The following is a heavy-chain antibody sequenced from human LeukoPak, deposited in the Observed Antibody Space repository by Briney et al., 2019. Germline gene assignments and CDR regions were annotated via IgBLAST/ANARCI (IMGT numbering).Heavy chain of an antibody. CDR1: GFNFNRYW. Sequence: GGSLRLSCAASGFNFNRYWMNWIRQAPGKGLEWAANIKQDGSEKYYVDSVKGRFTISYDSAKNSLYLQMNSLRAEDTAVYYCVRTHSSGYYYFDSWGQGTLVTVSS. CDR2: IKQDGSEK. V-gene: IGHV3-7*01. J-gene: IGHJ4*02. CDR3: VRTHSSGYYYFDS. D-gene: IGHD3-22*01.